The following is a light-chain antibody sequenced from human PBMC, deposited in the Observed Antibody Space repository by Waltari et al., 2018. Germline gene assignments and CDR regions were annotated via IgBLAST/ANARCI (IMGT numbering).Light chain of an antibody. V-gene: IGLV2-14*03. Sequence: QSALTQPASVSGSPGQSITISCTGTNSDVGAFKHVSWSQQLPGRAPKVMIFDVINRPAGVSNRFAGSKSGNTASLTISGLQAEDEADYYCKSYTSGLTYVFGTGTKVTVL. CDR1: NSDVGAFKH. J-gene: IGLJ1*01. CDR2: DVI. CDR3: KSYTSGLTYV.